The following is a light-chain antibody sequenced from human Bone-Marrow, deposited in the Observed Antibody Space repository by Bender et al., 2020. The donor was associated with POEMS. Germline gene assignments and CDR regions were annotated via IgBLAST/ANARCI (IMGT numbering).Light chain of an antibody. V-gene: IGLV2-14*02. J-gene: IGLJ7*01. Sequence: QSALTQPASVSGSPGQSITISCTGASSDVGAYNLVSWYQQHPGKAPKLMIYDVSNRPSGVSNRFSGSKSGNTASLAISGLRSEDEADYYCAVWDDSLNGPMFGRGTQLTVL. CDR2: DVS. CDR3: AVWDDSLNGPM. CDR1: SSDVGAYNL.